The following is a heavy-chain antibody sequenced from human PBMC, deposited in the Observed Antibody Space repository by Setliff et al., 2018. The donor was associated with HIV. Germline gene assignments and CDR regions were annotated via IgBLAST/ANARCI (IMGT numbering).Heavy chain of an antibody. D-gene: IGHD2-2*01. CDR2: IIPIFGTA. V-gene: IGHV1-69*05. J-gene: IGHJ4*02. CDR1: GGTFSNYA. CDR3: AVGIVVVPAAMIGFFDY. Sequence: ASVKVSCKASGGTFSNYAFTWVRQAPGQGLEWMGGIIPIFGTANYAQKVQGRVTITTDESTSTAYMELSSLRSEDTAVYYCAVGIVVVPAAMIGFFDYWGQGTLVTVSS.